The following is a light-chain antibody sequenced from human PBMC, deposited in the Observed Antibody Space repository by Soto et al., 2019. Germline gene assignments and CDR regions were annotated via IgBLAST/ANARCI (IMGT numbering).Light chain of an antibody. J-gene: IGKJ5*01. CDR1: QSVSRN. CDR2: GAS. V-gene: IGKV3D-15*01. Sequence: ERVMTQSPATLSVSPGGRATLSCRASQSVSRNLAWYEQKPCHAPRLLIYGASTRATGIPASFSGSGSGTEFNLTISSLQYEDFAAYYCQQYNNWHAITCGQGTRLAIK. CDR3: QQYNNWHAIT.